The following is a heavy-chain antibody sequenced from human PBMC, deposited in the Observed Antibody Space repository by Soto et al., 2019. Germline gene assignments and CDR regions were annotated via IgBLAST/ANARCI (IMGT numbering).Heavy chain of an antibody. J-gene: IGHJ6*02. D-gene: IGHD4-17*01. CDR3: AKDLQAYGDYNYYSYGMDV. Sequence: QVQLVESGGGVVQPGGSLRLSCTASGFTFTTFGIHWVRQAPGKGLEWVALISYDGHNKYYSDSVKGQFTNSRDNYKNTLSLQMNSLRAEDTAVYYCAKDLQAYGDYNYYSYGMDVWGQGTTVSVSS. V-gene: IGHV3-30*18. CDR2: ISYDGHNK. CDR1: GFTFTTFG.